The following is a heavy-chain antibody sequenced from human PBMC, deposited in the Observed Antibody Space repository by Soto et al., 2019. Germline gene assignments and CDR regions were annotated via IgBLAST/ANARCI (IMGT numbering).Heavy chain of an antibody. CDR1: GFTFSSYS. D-gene: IGHD2-8*01. CDR3: ARDLTVYCTNGVCHLLDY. J-gene: IGHJ4*02. Sequence: GESLKISCAASGFTFSSYSMNWVRQAPGKGLEWVSSISSSSYIYYADSVKGRFTISRDNAKNSLYLQMNSLRAEDTAVYYCARDLTVYCTNGVCHLLDYWGQGTLVTVSS. V-gene: IGHV3-21*01. CDR2: ISSSSYI.